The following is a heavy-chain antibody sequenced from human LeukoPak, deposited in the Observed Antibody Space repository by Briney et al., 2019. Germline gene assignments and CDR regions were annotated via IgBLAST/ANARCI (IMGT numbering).Heavy chain of an antibody. CDR1: GYSISSGYY. J-gene: IGHJ4*02. Sequence: PSETLSLTCAVSGYSISSGYYWGWIRQPPGKGLEWIGEINHSGSTNYNPSLKSRVTISVDTSKNQFSLKLSSVTAADTAVYYCARGRKTYYDSSGLNDYWGQGTLVTVSS. D-gene: IGHD3-22*01. CDR3: ARGRKTYYDSSGLNDY. V-gene: IGHV4-38-2*01. CDR2: INHSGST.